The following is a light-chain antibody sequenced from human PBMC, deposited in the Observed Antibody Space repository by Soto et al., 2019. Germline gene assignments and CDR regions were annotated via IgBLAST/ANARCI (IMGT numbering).Light chain of an antibody. CDR1: SSDHDRYNR. CDR2: EVN. Sequence: SYLTQLPSLSGPPGQSVAVSCTQTSSDHDRYNRVAWYQQPPGTAPKLIIYEVNNRPSGVPDRFSGSKSGNTASLTISGLQAEDEADYYCSSFTTSTTYVFGTGTKVTVL. CDR3: SSFTTSTTYV. V-gene: IGLV2-18*02. J-gene: IGLJ1*01.